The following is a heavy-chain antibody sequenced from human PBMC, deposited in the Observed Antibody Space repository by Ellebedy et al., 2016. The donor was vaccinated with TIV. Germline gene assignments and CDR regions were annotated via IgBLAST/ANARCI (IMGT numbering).Heavy chain of an antibody. V-gene: IGHV3-30*01. CDR3: ARDGEVGTIDPYYFDY. CDR1: GFTFSAFA. J-gene: IGHJ4*02. Sequence: GESLKISCAASGFTFSAFAMHWVRQAPGKGLEWVAFISYDGNNKDYADSVRGRFTISTDNSKATLYLQMNSLRAEDTALYYCARDGEVGTIDPYYFDYWGQGTLVTVSS. D-gene: IGHD1-1*01. CDR2: ISYDGNNK.